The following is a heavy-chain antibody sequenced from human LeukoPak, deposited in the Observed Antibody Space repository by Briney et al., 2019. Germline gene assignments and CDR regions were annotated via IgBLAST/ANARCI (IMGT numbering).Heavy chain of an antibody. CDR2: IYNSGST. CDR3: AKGLWNFDY. D-gene: IGHD2/OR15-2a*01. J-gene: IGHJ4*02. Sequence: SETLSLTCTVSGGSIGSYYWGWIRQPPGKGLEWIGYIYNSGSTNYSPSLKSRVSISVDTPKNQFSLKSRSVTAADTALYYCAKGLWNFDYWGQGTLVTVSS. V-gene: IGHV4-59*01. CDR1: GGSIGSYY.